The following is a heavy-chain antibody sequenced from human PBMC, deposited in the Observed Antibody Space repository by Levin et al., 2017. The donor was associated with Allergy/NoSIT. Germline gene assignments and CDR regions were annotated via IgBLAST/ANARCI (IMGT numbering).Heavy chain of an antibody. D-gene: IGHD5-12*01. Sequence: PSETLSLTCAVSGGSISSSNWWSWVRQPPGKGLEWIGEIYHSGSTNYNPSLKSRVTISVDKSKNQFSLKLSSVTAADPAVYYCAVQRGNSGYDWDYWGQGTLVTVSS. CDR1: GGSISSSNW. V-gene: IGHV4-4*02. CDR2: IYHSGST. CDR3: AVQRGNSGYDWDY. J-gene: IGHJ4*02.